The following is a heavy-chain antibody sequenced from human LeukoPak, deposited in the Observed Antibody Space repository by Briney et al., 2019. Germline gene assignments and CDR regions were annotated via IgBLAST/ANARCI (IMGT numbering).Heavy chain of an antibody. CDR3: ARGESFGLAYYFDY. CDR1: GFTFSSYA. D-gene: IGHD3-16*01. CDR2: ISYDGSNK. V-gene: IGHV3-30-3*01. J-gene: IGHJ4*02. Sequence: GGSLRLSCAASGFTFSSYAMHWVRQAPGKGLEWVGVISYDGSNKYYADSVKGRLTISRDNSKNTLYLQMNSLRAEDTAVYYCARGESFGLAYYFDYWGQGTLVTVSS.